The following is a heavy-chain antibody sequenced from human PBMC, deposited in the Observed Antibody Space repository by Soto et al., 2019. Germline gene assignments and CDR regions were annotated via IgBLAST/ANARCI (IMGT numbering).Heavy chain of an antibody. CDR2: ISGSGGST. J-gene: IGHJ4*02. CDR3: ARRSSGWYFDY. CDR1: GFTFSSYA. Sequence: VQLLESGGGLVQPGGSLRLSCAASGFTFSSYAMSWVRQAPGKGLEWVSVISGSGGSTYYADSVKGRFTISRDNSTNTLYVQMNSLRAEDTAVYYCARRSSGWYFDYWGQGTLVTVSS. V-gene: IGHV3-23*01. D-gene: IGHD6-19*01.